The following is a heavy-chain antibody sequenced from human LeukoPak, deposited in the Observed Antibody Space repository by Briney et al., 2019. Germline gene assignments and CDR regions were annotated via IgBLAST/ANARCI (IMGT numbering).Heavy chain of an antibody. CDR3: ARGGGGGLWYYDILTGYYEIDY. J-gene: IGHJ4*02. CDR2: INPNSGGT. V-gene: IGHV1-2*06. CDR1: GYTFTGYY. Sequence: GASVKVSCKASGYTFTGYYMHWVRQAPGQGLEWMGRINPNSGGTNYAQKFQGRVTITADESTSTAYMELSSLRSEDTAVYYCARGGGGGLWYYDILTGYYEIDYWGQGTLVTVSS. D-gene: IGHD3-9*01.